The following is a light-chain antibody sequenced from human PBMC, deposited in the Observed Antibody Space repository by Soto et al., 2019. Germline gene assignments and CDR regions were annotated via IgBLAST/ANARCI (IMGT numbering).Light chain of an antibody. V-gene: IGLV2-8*01. CDR1: SSDVGGYNY. CDR3: SSYAGSNNLL. J-gene: IGLJ2*01. CDR2: EVS. Sequence: QSVLTQPPSASGSPGQSVTISCTGTSSDVGGYNYVSWYQQHPGKAPKLMNYEVSKRPSGVPDRFSGSKSGNTASLTVSGLQAEDEADYYCSSYAGSNNLLFGGGTKLTVL.